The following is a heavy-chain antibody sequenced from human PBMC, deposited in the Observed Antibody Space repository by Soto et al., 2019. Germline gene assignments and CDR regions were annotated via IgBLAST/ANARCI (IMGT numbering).Heavy chain of an antibody. D-gene: IGHD1-7*01. CDR3: ARDLNYRLFDY. Sequence: EVQLVESGGGLVQPGGSLRLSCAASGFTFSSYSMNWVRQAPGKGLEWVSYISSSSSTIYYADSVKARFTISRDNAKNSLYLQMNSLRAEDTAVYYCARDLNYRLFDYWGQGTLVTVSS. V-gene: IGHV3-48*01. CDR1: GFTFSSYS. J-gene: IGHJ4*02. CDR2: ISSSSSTI.